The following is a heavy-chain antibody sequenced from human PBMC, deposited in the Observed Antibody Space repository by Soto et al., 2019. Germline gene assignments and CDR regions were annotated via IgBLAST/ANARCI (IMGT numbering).Heavy chain of an antibody. CDR3: GGGQIPASRPDY. D-gene: IGHD2-2*02. CDR2: ISAYNGNT. J-gene: IGHJ4*02. CDR1: GYTFTSYG. V-gene: IGHV1-18*01. Sequence: QVQLVQSGAEVKKPGASVKVSCKASGYTFTSYGISWVRPAPGQGLEWMGWISAYNGNTNYAQKIQGTVTLTTDTSTSAANMELRSLRSDETAVYYCGGGQIPASRPDYWGQGTLVTVSS.